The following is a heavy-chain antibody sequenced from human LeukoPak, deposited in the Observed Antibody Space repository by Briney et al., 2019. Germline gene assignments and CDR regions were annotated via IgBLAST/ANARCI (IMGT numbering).Heavy chain of an antibody. D-gene: IGHD4-17*01. Sequence: GGSLRLSCAASGFTYSSYSMNLVRQAAGKGLEWVSYISSSSSTIYYADSVKGRFTISRDNAENSLYLQMNSLRAEDTAVYYCARARYGDSSFFDYWGQGTLVTVSS. V-gene: IGHV3-48*01. CDR2: ISSSSSTI. J-gene: IGHJ4*02. CDR3: ARARYGDSSFFDY. CDR1: GFTYSSYS.